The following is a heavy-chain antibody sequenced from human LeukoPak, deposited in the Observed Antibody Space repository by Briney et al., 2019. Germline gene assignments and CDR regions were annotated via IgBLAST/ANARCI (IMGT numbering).Heavy chain of an antibody. J-gene: IGHJ4*02. CDR2: IIPILGIA. D-gene: IGHD3-22*01. Sequence: SVKVSCKASGGTFSSYAISWVRQAPGQGLEWMGRIIPILGIANYAQKFQGRVTITADKSTSTAYMELGSLRSEDTAVYYCASAAAPWYDSSGYYYDYFDYWGQGTLVTVSS. V-gene: IGHV1-69*04. CDR3: ASAAAPWYDSSGYYYDYFDY. CDR1: GGTFSSYA.